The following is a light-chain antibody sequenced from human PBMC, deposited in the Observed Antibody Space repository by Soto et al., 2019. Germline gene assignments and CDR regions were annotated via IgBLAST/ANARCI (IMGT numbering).Light chain of an antibody. CDR3: QQYNDWPPGT. J-gene: IGKJ2*01. Sequence: ERVMTQSPATLSVSPGDSATLSCRASQSVGTDLAWYPQKPGQAPRLLIYGASTRATGVSGRFSGSGSGTEFTLTVSSLQSEDFAVYFCQQYNDWPPGTFGQGTKLEI. V-gene: IGKV3-15*01. CDR1: QSVGTD. CDR2: GAS.